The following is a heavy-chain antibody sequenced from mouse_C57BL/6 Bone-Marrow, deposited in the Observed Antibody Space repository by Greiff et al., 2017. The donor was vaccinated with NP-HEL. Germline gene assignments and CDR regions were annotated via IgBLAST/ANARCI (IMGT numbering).Heavy chain of an antibody. Sequence: EVMLVESGPELVKPGDSVKISCKASGYSFTGYFMNWVMQSHGKSLEWIGRINPYNGDTFYNQKFKGKATLTVDKSSSTAHMELRSLTSEDSAVYYCARRDYGSSFLFDYWGKGTTLTVSS. CDR2: INPYNGDT. J-gene: IGHJ2*01. D-gene: IGHD1-1*01. CDR1: GYSFTGYF. V-gene: IGHV1-20*01. CDR3: ARRDYGSSFLFDY.